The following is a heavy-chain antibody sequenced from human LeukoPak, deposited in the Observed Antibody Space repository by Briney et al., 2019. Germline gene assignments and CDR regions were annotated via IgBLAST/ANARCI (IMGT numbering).Heavy chain of an antibody. CDR1: GFTFGDYA. CDR2: IRSKAYGGTT. Sequence: GGSLRLSCTASGFTFGDYAMSWFRQAPGKGLEWVGFIRSKAYGGTTEYAASVKGRFTISRDDSKSIAYLQMNSLKTEDTAVYYCATPQDYDSSGYPYWGQGTLVTVSS. CDR3: ATPQDYDSSGYPY. D-gene: IGHD3-22*01. V-gene: IGHV3-49*03. J-gene: IGHJ4*02.